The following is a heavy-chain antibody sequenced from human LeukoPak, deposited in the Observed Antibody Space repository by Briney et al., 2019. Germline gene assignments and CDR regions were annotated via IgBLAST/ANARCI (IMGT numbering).Heavy chain of an antibody. J-gene: IGHJ4*02. CDR2: IYWNGGSS. D-gene: IGHD6-13*01. Sequence: GGSLRLSCAASGFTFDDYGMSWVRQAPGKGLEWVSGIYWNGGSSGYADSVKGRFTISRDNAKISLYLQMNSLRAEDTALYYCARDLEIAAAGYWGQGTLVTVSS. V-gene: IGHV3-20*04. CDR3: ARDLEIAAAGY. CDR1: GFTFDDYG.